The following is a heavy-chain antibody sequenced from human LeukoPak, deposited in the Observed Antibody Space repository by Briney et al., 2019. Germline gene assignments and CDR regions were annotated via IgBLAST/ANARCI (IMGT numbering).Heavy chain of an antibody. CDR3: ARDWPIAAADSQNYYYHGMDV. J-gene: IGHJ6*02. D-gene: IGHD6-13*01. CDR1: GYTFTGYY. Sequence: ASVKVSCRASGYTFTGYYMHWVRQAPGQGLEWMGWINPNSGGTNYAQKFQGWVTMTRDTSISTAYMELSRLRSDDTAVYYCARDWPIAAADSQNYYYHGMDVWGQGTTVTVSS. CDR2: INPNSGGT. V-gene: IGHV1-2*04.